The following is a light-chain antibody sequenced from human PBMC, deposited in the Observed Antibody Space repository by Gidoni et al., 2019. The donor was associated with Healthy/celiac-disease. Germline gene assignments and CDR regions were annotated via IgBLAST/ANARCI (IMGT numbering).Light chain of an antibody. CDR2: DVS. CDR1: SSDVGGYNY. CDR3: SSYTSSSAV. Sequence: QSAMTQPASVSGSPGQSITISCTGTSSDVGGYNYVSCYQQHPGKAPKLMISDVSNRPSGVSNRFSGSKSGNTASLTISGLQAEDEADYYCSSYTSSSAVFGGGTKLTVL. J-gene: IGLJ2*01. V-gene: IGLV2-14*03.